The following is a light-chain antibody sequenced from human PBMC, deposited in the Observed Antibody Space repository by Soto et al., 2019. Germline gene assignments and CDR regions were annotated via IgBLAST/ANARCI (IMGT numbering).Light chain of an antibody. CDR3: QHYKSYPWT. CDR1: QSIDRW. CDR2: KAS. J-gene: IGKJ1*01. V-gene: IGKV1-5*03. Sequence: DIQMTQSPSTLSASVGDRVTITCRASQSIDRWLAWYQQKPGKAPKLLMYKASSLESGVPSKFSGSGSETEFTLTISSLQPDDFATYSCQHYKSYPWTFGQGTKVDIK.